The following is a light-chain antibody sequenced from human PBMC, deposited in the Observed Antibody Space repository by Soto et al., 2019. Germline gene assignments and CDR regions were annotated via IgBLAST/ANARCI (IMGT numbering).Light chain of an antibody. Sequence: QSALTQPASVSGSPGQSITISCTGTSTDPATYDLVSWYQQHPGKAPQLIIYKVAKRPSGVSARFSGSQSGDTASLTISGLQAADEAYYYCCSRLFGGGTKLTVL. CDR1: STDPATYDL. CDR2: KVA. V-gene: IGLV2-23*02. J-gene: IGLJ2*01. CDR3: CSRL.